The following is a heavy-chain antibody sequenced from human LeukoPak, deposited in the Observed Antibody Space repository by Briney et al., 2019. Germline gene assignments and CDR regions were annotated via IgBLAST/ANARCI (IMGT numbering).Heavy chain of an antibody. J-gene: IGHJ1*01. CDR1: GFTFSSYA. V-gene: IGHV3-30*04. D-gene: IGHD2-2*01. Sequence: GRSLRLSCAASGFTFSSYAMHWVRQAPGKGLEWVAVISYDGSNKYYADSVKGRFTISRDNSKNTLYLQMNSLRAEDTAVYYCARDWLPAAYEYFQHWGQGTLSPSPQ. CDR2: ISYDGSNK. CDR3: ARDWLPAAYEYFQH.